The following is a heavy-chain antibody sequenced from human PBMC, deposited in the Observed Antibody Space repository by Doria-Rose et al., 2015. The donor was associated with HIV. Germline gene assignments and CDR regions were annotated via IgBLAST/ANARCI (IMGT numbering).Heavy chain of an antibody. CDR3: ARIKSSRWYHKYYFDF. J-gene: IGHJ4*02. D-gene: IGHD6-13*01. CDR1: GVSLSSPGMG. Sequence: QITLKESGPVLVKPTETLTLTCTVSGVSLSSPGMGVSWIRQPPGNALEWLANILSDDERSYKTSLKSRLTISRGTSKSQVVLTMTDMDPVDTATYYCARIKSSRWYHKYYFDFWGQGTLVIVSA. V-gene: IGHV2-26*01. CDR2: ILSDDER.